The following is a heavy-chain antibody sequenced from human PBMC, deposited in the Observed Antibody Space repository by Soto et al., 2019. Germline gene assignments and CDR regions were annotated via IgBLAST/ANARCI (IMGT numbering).Heavy chain of an antibody. V-gene: IGHV4-4*02. CDR2: IYHSGST. J-gene: IGHJ4*02. CDR1: GGSISSSNW. Sequence: TLSLTCAVSGGSISSSNWWSWVRQPPRKGLEWIGEIYHSGSTNYNPSLKSRVTISVDNAKKTLYLQMNNLRADDTAVYYCARVTVAGFWGQGTLVTVSS. D-gene: IGHD6-19*01. CDR3: ARVTVAGF.